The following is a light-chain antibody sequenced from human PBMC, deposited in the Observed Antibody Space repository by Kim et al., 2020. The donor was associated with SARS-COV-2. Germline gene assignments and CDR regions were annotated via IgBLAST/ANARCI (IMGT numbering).Light chain of an antibody. CDR3: QHYGSSPPAYT. V-gene: IGKV3-20*01. CDR2: GTF. Sequence: EIVLTQSPDTLSLSPGERATLSCRASQSVSNRDLAWYQQKPGQAPGLLIYGTFNRATGIPDRFSGGGSATDFTLTISRLEPEDFAVYYCQHYGSSPPAYTFGQGTKLEI. J-gene: IGKJ2*01. CDR1: QSVSNRD.